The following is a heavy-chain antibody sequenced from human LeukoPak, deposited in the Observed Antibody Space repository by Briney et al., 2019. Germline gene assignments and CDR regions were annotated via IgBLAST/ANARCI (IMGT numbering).Heavy chain of an antibody. CDR1: GGSISSSTYY. V-gene: IGHV4-39*01. D-gene: IGHD1-26*01. CDR2: ITYSGST. J-gene: IGHJ4*02. CDR3: ARQGVGATDC. Sequence: SETLSLTCTVSGGSISSSTYYWAWIRQSPGKGLEWIGSITYSGSTYYNPSLESRVTISVDTSKNQFSLRLISVAAVDTAVYYCARQGVGATDCWGQGTLVTVSS.